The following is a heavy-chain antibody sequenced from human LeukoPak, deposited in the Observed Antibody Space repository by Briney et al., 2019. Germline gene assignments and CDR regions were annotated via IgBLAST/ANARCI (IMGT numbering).Heavy chain of an antibody. J-gene: IGHJ4*02. CDR2: TNRDGGGT. Sequence: GGSLRLSCAASGFTFSSYWMHWVRQAPGKGLGWVSRTNRDGGGTNYADSVKGRFTISRDNAKNTLYLQMNSLRGEDTAVYYCARGGDYGDYAAYWRQGTLVTVSS. CDR1: GFTFSSYW. V-gene: IGHV3-74*01. D-gene: IGHD4-17*01. CDR3: ARGGDYGDYAAY.